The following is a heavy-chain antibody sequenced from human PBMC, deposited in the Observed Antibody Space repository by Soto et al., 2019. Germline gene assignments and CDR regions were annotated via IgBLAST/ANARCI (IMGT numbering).Heavy chain of an antibody. D-gene: IGHD1-1*01. CDR1: GFTFSTYA. J-gene: IGHJ5*02. CDR3: ARRPTATAS. CDR2: ISASGGGT. V-gene: IGHV3-23*01. Sequence: PGGSLRLSCTASGFTFSTYAVAWVRQSPGKGLEWVSGISASGGGTWYADSVKGRFTISRDNSKNTLYLQMNSLRAEDTAVYYCARRPTATASWGQGTLVTVSS.